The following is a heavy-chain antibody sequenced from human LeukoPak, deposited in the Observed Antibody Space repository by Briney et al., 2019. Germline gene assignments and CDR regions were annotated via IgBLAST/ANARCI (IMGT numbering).Heavy chain of an antibody. V-gene: IGHV1-69*01. Sequence: ASVKVSCKASGGTFSSYAISWVRQAPGQGLEWMGGIIPIFGTANYAQKFQGRVTITADESTSTAYMELSGLRAEDTAVYYCARDDGYCSGGSCYLRNYFDYWGQGTLVTVSS. CDR2: IIPIFGTA. J-gene: IGHJ4*02. D-gene: IGHD2-15*01. CDR1: GGTFSSYA. CDR3: ARDDGYCSGGSCYLRNYFDY.